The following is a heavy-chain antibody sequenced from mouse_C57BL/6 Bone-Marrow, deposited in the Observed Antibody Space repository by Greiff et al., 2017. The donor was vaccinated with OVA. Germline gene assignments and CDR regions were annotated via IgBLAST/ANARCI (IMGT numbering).Heavy chain of an antibody. CDR3: AREMGYMAWFAY. D-gene: IGHD2-2*01. CDR2: ISDGGSYT. CDR1: GFTFSSYA. Sequence: EVKVVESGGGLVKPGGSLKLSCAASGFTFSSYAMSWVRQTPEKRLEWVATISDGGSYTYYPDNVKGRFTISRDNAKNNLYLQMSHLKSEDTAMYYCAREMGYMAWFAYWGQGTLVTVSA. V-gene: IGHV5-4*01. J-gene: IGHJ3*01.